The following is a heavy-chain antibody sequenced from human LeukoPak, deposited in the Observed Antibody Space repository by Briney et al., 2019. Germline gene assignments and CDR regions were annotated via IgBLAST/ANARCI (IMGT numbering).Heavy chain of an antibody. Sequence: SQTLSLTCAISGDSVSSNSAAWNWIRQSPSRGLEWLGRTYYRSKRYNDYAVSVKSRITIHPDTSKNQFSLQLNSVTPEDTAVYYCARDMSSCSSTSCYVDLDYWGQGTLVTVSS. D-gene: IGHD2-2*01. V-gene: IGHV6-1*01. CDR2: TYYRSKRYN. J-gene: IGHJ4*02. CDR1: GDSVSSNSAA. CDR3: ARDMSSCSSTSCYVDLDY.